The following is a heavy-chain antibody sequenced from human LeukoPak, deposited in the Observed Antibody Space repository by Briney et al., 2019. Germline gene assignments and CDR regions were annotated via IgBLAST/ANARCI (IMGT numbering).Heavy chain of an antibody. D-gene: IGHD1-1*01. CDR3: ARRSTKENGFDF. CDR1: GGSISSSSYY. V-gene: IGHV4-39*01. Sequence: SETLSLTCTVSGGSISSSSYYWGWIRQPPGEGLEWIGTIYYSGTTYYNPSLGSRVTISLDTTKNQFSLKLTSVTAADTAVYYCARRSTKENGFDFWGQGTLVTVSS. CDR2: IYYSGTT. J-gene: IGHJ4*02.